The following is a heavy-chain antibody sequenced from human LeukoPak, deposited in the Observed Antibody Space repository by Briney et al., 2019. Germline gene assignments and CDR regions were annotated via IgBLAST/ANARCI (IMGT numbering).Heavy chain of an antibody. D-gene: IGHD4-11*01. Sequence: GGSLRLSCAASGFTFSIYVMTWVRQAPGKGLEWVSTVSGSGGTTYHADSVKGRFTVSRDNSRNTLYLQMNSLRVEDTAVYFCAKTTGYSDYSPFHHWGQGTRVTVSS. CDR1: GFTFSIYV. CDR2: VSGSGGTT. J-gene: IGHJ1*01. CDR3: AKTTGYSDYSPFHH. V-gene: IGHV3-23*01.